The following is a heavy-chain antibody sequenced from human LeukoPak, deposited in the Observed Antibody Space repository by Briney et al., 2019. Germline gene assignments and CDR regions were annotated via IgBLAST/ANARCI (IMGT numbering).Heavy chain of an antibody. CDR2: INPNSGGT. CDR3: ASLYGDYVASDY. CDR1: GYSFTVYY. D-gene: IGHD4-17*01. J-gene: IGHJ4*02. Sequence: GASVKVSCKASGYSFTVYYMHWVRQAPGQGLEWMGWINPNSGGTNYAQEFLGRVTMTRDTSISTAYMELSRLRSDDTAVYYCASLYGDYVASDYWGQGTLVTVSS. V-gene: IGHV1-2*02.